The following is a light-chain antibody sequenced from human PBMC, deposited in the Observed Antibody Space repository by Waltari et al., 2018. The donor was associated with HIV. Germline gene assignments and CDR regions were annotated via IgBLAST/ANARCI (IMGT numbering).Light chain of an antibody. Sequence: SSVLAQPPSVSVPPGQTDRLTCGAHNIGTKSVHWYQQKAGQAPILVMYDDNDRPSGIPDRFSGSNSGNTATLTISRVEAGDEADYFCQVWDNNVYHVIFGGGTKVTVL. V-gene: IGLV3-21*01. CDR2: DDN. J-gene: IGLJ2*01. CDR3: QVWDNNVYHVI. CDR1: NIGTKS.